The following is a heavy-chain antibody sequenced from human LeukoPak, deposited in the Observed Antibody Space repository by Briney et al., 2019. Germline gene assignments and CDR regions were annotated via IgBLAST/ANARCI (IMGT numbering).Heavy chain of an antibody. V-gene: IGHV3-72*01. J-gene: IGHJ4*02. D-gene: IGHD4-17*01. CDR3: ARSLTTVTTWLDY. CDR1: GFTFSDHY. CDR2: TRNKANSYTT. Sequence: GGSLRLSCAASGFTFSDHYMDWVRQAPGKGLEWVGRTRNKANSYTTEYAASVKGRFTISRDDSKNSLYLQMNSLKTEDTAVYYCARSLTTVTTWLDYWGQGTLLTVSS.